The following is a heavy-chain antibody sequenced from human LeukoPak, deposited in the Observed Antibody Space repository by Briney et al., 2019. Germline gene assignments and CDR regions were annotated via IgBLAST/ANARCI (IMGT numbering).Heavy chain of an antibody. CDR3: ARLSANSYDRSGPTKGQFDY. Sequence: GESLKISCKGSGYSFTSYWIGWVRQMPGKGLEWMGIIYPGDSDTRYSPSFQGQVTISADKSISTAYLQWSSLKAPDTAMYYCARLSANSYDRSGPTKGQFDYWGQGTLVTVSS. V-gene: IGHV5-51*01. J-gene: IGHJ4*02. CDR1: GYSFTSYW. CDR2: IYPGDSDT. D-gene: IGHD3-22*01.